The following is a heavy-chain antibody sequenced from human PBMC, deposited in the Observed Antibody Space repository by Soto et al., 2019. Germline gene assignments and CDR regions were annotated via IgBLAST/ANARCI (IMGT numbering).Heavy chain of an antibody. J-gene: IGHJ4*02. D-gene: IGHD6-6*01. CDR1: GGTFSSYA. CDR3: ARVPDSSSSPFDY. Sequence: GASVKVCCEASGGTFSSYAISWLRQSPGQGLEWMGGIIPIFGTANYAQKFQGRVTITADESTSTAYMELSSLRSEDTAVYYCARVPDSSSSPFDYWGQGTLVTVSS. CDR2: IIPIFGTA. V-gene: IGHV1-69*13.